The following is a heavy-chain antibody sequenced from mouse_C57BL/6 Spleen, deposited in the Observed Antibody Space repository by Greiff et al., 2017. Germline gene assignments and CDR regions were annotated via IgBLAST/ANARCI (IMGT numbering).Heavy chain of an antibody. CDR3: TDDLYYFDY. V-gene: IGHV6-3*01. J-gene: IGHJ2*01. CDR2: IRLKSDNYAT. D-gene: IGHD2-3*01. CDR1: GFTFSNYW. Sequence: EVKVEESGGGLVQPGGSMKLSCVASGFTFSNYWMNWVRQSPEKGLEWVAQIRLKSDNYATHYAESVKGRFTISRDDSKSSVYLQMNNLRAEDTGIYYCTDDLYYFDYWGQGTTLTVSS.